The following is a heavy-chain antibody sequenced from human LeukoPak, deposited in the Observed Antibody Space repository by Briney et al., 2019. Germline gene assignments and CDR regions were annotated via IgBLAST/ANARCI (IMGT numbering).Heavy chain of an antibody. CDR2: ISSSSSYI. V-gene: IGHV3-21*01. Sequence: PGGSLRLSCAASGFTFTSYTMNWVRQGPGKGLEWVSSISSSSSYIYYADSVKGRFTISRDNAKNSLYLQMNSLRAEDTAVYYCARDLYGDYAPDYWGQGTLVTVSS. D-gene: IGHD4-17*01. CDR1: GFTFTSYT. CDR3: ARDLYGDYAPDY. J-gene: IGHJ4*02.